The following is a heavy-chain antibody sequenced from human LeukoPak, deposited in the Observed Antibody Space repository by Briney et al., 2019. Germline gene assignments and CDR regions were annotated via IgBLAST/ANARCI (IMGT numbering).Heavy chain of an antibody. Sequence: ASVKVSCKASGYTFTSYAMIWVRQAPGQGLEWMGWINTNTGNPTYAQGFTGRFVFSLDTSVSTAYLQIGSLKAEDTAVYYCARVRISVAGTSHWFDPWGQGTLVTVSS. J-gene: IGHJ5*02. CDR2: INTNTGNP. V-gene: IGHV7-4-1*01. CDR1: GYTFTSYA. D-gene: IGHD6-19*01. CDR3: ARVRISVAGTSHWFDP.